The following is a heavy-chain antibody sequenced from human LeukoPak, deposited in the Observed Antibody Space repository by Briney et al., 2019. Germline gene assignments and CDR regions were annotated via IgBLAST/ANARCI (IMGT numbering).Heavy chain of an antibody. J-gene: IGHJ3*02. V-gene: IGHV4-61*02. D-gene: IGHD3-16*02. CDR3: ARTPLRLGELSLAPTYAFDI. CDR1: GGSISSGSYY. Sequence: PSKTLSLTCTVSGGSISSGSYYWSWIRQPAGKGLEWIGRIYTSGSTNYNPSLKSRVTISVDTSKNQFSLKLSSVTAADTAVYYCARTPLRLGELSLAPTYAFDIWGQGTMVTVSS. CDR2: IYTSGST.